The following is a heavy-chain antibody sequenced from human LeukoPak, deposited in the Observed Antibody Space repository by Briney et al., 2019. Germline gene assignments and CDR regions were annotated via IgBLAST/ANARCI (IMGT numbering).Heavy chain of an antibody. Sequence: SETLSLTCTVSGGSISSYSWSWIRQPPGKGLEWIGYISYSGSTHYNPSLKSRVTISLDTSKNRFSLKLASVTAADTAVYYCATHPDGLLGPFAYWGQGTLVTVSS. J-gene: IGHJ4*02. CDR1: GGSISSYS. V-gene: IGHV4-59*08. D-gene: IGHD3/OR15-3a*01. CDR3: ATHPDGLLGPFAY. CDR2: ISYSGST.